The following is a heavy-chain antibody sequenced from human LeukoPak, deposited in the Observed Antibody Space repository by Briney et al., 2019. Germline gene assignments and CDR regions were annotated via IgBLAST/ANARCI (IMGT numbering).Heavy chain of an antibody. CDR2: IIPIFGTA. V-gene: IGHV1-69*13. J-gene: IGHJ6*02. CDR3: ARGRSTPRGGMDV. CDR1: GYTFTSYG. Sequence: ASVKVSCKASGYTFTSYGISWVRQAPGQGLEWMGGIIPIFGTANYAQKFQGRVTITADESTSTAYMELSSLRSEDTAVYYCARGRSTPRGGMDVWGQGTTVTVSS. D-gene: IGHD2-15*01.